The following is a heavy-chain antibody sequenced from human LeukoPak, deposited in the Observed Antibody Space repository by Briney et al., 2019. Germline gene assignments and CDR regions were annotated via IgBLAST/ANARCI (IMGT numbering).Heavy chain of an antibody. J-gene: IGHJ4*02. CDR1: GGSISSYY. V-gene: IGHV4-4*07. Sequence: SETLSLTCTVSGGSISSYYWSWIRQPAGKGLEWIGRIYTSGSTNYNPSLKSRATMSVDTSKNQFSLKLSSVTAADTAVYYRARDHQFEGMAAAGTDYWGQGTLVTVSS. CDR3: ARDHQFEGMAAAGTDY. CDR2: IYTSGST. D-gene: IGHD6-13*01.